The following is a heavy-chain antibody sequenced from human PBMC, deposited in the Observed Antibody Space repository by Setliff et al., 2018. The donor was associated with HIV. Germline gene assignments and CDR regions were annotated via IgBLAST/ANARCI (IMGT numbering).Heavy chain of an antibody. V-gene: IGHV1-46*01. J-gene: IGHJ4*02. CDR3: VRGSISGMYYFDY. Sequence: ASVKVSCKASGYTFTSYCMHWVRQAPGQGLEWMGIINPSGGSTSYAQKFQGRVIMTTDTSTSTAYMELRSLRSDDTAVYYCVRGSISGMYYFDYWGQGTLVTVSS. CDR2: INPSGGST. D-gene: IGHD5-12*01. CDR1: GYTFTSYC.